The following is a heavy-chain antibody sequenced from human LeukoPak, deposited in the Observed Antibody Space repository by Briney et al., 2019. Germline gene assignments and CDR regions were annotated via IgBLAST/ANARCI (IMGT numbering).Heavy chain of an antibody. V-gene: IGHV4-38-2*01. Sequence: SEILSLTCSVSGYSFTSGHYWGWIRQPPGKGLEWIANIYHTGSAHYNPSLKSRVTISVDTSKNQFSLKLSSVTAADTAVYYCARYCTSTTCILRGFDYWGQGTLVTVSS. CDR2: IYHTGSA. D-gene: IGHD2-2*01. CDR3: ARYCTSTTCILRGFDY. J-gene: IGHJ4*02. CDR1: GYSFTSGHY.